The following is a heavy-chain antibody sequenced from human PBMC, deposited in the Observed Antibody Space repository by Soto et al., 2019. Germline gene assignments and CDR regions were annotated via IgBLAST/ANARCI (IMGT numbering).Heavy chain of an antibody. CDR2: ISGGGSNT. CDR3: AKDSNKYSSSLRGRYFDY. V-gene: IGHV3-23*01. J-gene: IGHJ4*02. D-gene: IGHD4-4*01. CDR1: GFPFSSYV. Sequence: PGGSLRLSCAASGFPFSSYVMSWVRQAPGKGLEWVSGISGGGSNTFYADSVKGRFTISRDNSKNTLLLQMNSLGAEDTAVYYCAKDSNKYSSSLRGRYFDYWGQGFGVTVSS.